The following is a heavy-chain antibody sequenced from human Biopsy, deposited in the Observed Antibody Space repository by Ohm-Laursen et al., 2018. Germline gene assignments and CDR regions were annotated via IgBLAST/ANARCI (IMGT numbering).Heavy chain of an antibody. CDR2: LSSRGSNI. CDR3: ARFPDFWSGYYVDS. J-gene: IGHJ4*02. CDR1: GITFSDYY. D-gene: IGHD3-3*01. Sequence: SLRLSCAASGITFSDYYMSWIRQAPGKGLEWISYLSSRGSNIYYADSVKGRFTVSRDNANNSLFLQMNSLRAEDTAVYYCARFPDFWSGYYVDSWGQGTLVTVSS. V-gene: IGHV3-11*01.